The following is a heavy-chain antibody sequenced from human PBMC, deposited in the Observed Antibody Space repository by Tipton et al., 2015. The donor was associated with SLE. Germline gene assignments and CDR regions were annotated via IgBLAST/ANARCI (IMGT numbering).Heavy chain of an antibody. D-gene: IGHD3-22*01. CDR3: ARVYDSSGPFYYYYYMDV. CDR1: GASIGRHH. J-gene: IGHJ6*03. CDR2: INHSGST. Sequence: TLSLTCAVSGASIGRHHWTWIRQPPGKGLEWIGEINHSGSTNYNPSLKSRVTISVDPSKNQFSLKLSSVTAADTAVYYCARVYDSSGPFYYYYYMDVWGKGTTVTVSS. V-gene: IGHV4-34*01.